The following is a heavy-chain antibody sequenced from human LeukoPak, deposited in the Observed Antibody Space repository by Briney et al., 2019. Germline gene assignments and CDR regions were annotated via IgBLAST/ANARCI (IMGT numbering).Heavy chain of an antibody. CDR2: MNSDGSSI. J-gene: IGHJ3*02. V-gene: IGHV3-74*01. CDR3: ARAGVPTRNGFDI. Sequence: GGSLRLSCAASGFTFSTYWMHWVRQAPGKGLVWASRMNSDGSSITYADSVKGRFTISRDNAKNTLYLQMNSLRAEDTAVYYCARAGVPTRNGFDIWGQGTMVTVSS. D-gene: IGHD3-10*01. CDR1: GFTFSTYW.